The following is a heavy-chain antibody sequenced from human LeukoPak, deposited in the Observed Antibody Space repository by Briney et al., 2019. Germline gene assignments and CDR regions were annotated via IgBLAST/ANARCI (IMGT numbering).Heavy chain of an antibody. CDR1: GGTFSSYA. Sequence: SVKVSCKASGGTFSSYAISWVRQAPGQGLEWMGGIIPIFGTANYAQKFQGRATITADKSTSTAYMELSSLRSEDTAVYYCARDGRGAVAGTGFDYWGQGTLVTASS. D-gene: IGHD6-19*01. V-gene: IGHV1-69*06. CDR3: ARDGRGAVAGTGFDY. CDR2: IIPIFGTA. J-gene: IGHJ4*02.